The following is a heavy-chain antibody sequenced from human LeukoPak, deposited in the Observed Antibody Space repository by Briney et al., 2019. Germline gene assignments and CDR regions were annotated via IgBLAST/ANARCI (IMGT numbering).Heavy chain of an antibody. CDR3: AREVGGDYIDY. J-gene: IGHJ4*02. D-gene: IGHD2-15*01. Sequence: GGSLRFSCAASGFTVSSNYMSWVRQAPGKGLEWVSVIYSGGSTYYADSVKDRFTISRDNSKNTLYLQMNSLRAEDTAVYYCAREVGGDYIDYWGQGTLVTVSS. V-gene: IGHV3-53*01. CDR1: GFTVSSNY. CDR2: IYSGGST.